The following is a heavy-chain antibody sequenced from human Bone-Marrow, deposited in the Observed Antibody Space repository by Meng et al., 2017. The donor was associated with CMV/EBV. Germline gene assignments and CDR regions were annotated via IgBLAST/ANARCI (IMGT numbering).Heavy chain of an antibody. CDR1: GGSFSGYY. J-gene: IGHJ4*02. CDR2: INHSGST. CDR3: ARGLVYYDFWSGYYTGSSSFDY. D-gene: IGHD3-3*01. Sequence: SETLSLTCAVYGGSFSGYYWSWIRQPPGKGLEWIGEINHSGSTNYNPSLKSRVTISVDTSKNQFSLKLSSVTAEDTAVYYCARGLVYYDFWSGYYTGSSSFDYWGQGTLVTVSS. V-gene: IGHV4-34*01.